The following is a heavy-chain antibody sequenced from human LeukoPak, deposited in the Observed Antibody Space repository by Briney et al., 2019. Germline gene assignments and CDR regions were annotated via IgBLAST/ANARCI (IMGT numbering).Heavy chain of an antibody. D-gene: IGHD1-26*01. J-gene: IGHJ4*02. Sequence: GRSLRLSCAASGFTFSSYGMHWVRQAPGKGLEWVAVISYDGSNKYYADSVKGRFTISRDNSKNTLYLQMNSLRAEDTAVYYCAKDQGYSGSNYLVYWGQGTLVTVST. CDR1: GFTFSSYG. V-gene: IGHV3-30*18. CDR3: AKDQGYSGSNYLVY. CDR2: ISYDGSNK.